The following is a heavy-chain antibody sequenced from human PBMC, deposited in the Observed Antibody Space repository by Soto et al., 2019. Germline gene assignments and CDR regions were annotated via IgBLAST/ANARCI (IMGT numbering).Heavy chain of an antibody. CDR3: ARGGPSNWGYCDY. V-gene: IGHV1-8*01. CDR1: GYTFTSYD. J-gene: IGHJ4*02. CDR2: MNPNSGNT. Sequence: QVQLVQSGAEVKKPGASVKVSCKASGYTFTSYDINWVRQATGQGLEWMGWMNPNSGNTGYAHKFQGRVTMTRNTSVSTAYMELCSLRSEATAVYYCARGGPSNWGYCDYWGQGTLVTVSS. D-gene: IGHD7-27*01.